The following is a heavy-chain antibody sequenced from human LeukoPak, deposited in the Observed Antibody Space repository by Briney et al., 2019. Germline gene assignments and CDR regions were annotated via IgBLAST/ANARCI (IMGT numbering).Heavy chain of an antibody. J-gene: IGHJ4*02. V-gene: IGHV3-23*01. D-gene: IGHD5-24*01. CDR3: AKDLPLMGLFDY. CDR2: ISGSGGST. CDR1: GFTFSSYA. Sequence: PGASLRLSCAASGFTFSSYAMSWVRQAPGKGLEWVSAISGSGGSTYYADSVKGRFTISRGNSKNTLYLQMNSLRAEDTAVYYCAKDLPLMGLFDYWGQGTLVTVSS.